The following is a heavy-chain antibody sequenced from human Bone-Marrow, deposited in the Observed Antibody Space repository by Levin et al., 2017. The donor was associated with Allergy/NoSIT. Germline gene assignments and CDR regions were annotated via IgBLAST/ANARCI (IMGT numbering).Heavy chain of an antibody. CDR1: GFTFDIYW. Sequence: GGSLRLSCAASGFTFDIYWMSWVRQAPGKGLEWVANIMEDGSTTYYVDSVKGRFTISRDNAKNSVHLQMNSLRAEDTAVYYCATSRSAAGNDWGQGTVVTVSS. CDR2: IMEDGSTT. V-gene: IGHV3-7*01. CDR3: ATSRSAAGND. J-gene: IGHJ4*02. D-gene: IGHD6-13*01.